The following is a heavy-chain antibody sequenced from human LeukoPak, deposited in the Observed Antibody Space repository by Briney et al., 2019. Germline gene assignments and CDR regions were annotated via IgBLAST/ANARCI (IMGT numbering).Heavy chain of an antibody. Sequence: SETLSLTCTVSGGSISSSSYYWGWIRQPPGKGLEWIGSIYYSGSTYYNPSLKSRVTISVDTSKNQFSLKLSSVTAADTAVYYCARGPQYDILTGYPDGAFDIWGQGTMVTVSS. CDR1: GGSISSSSYY. V-gene: IGHV4-39*07. CDR3: ARGPQYDILTGYPDGAFDI. J-gene: IGHJ3*02. D-gene: IGHD3-9*01. CDR2: IYYSGST.